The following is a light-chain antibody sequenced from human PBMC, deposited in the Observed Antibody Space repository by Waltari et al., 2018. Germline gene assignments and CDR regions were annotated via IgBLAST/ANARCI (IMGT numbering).Light chain of an antibody. V-gene: IGLV2-23*01. CDR2: EAS. Sequence: QSDLPQPASVSGSPGQPITLSCIGTRSDLENYNLVSWFQQHPGKAPKLLIFEASERPSGVSIRFSGSKSGNTASLTISGLQAEDEANYYCCAYAASSTFVVFGGGTKLTVL. CDR1: RSDLENYNL. J-gene: IGLJ2*01. CDR3: CAYAASSTFVV.